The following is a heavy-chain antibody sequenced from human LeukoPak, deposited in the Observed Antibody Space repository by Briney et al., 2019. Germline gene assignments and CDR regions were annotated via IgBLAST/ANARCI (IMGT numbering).Heavy chain of an antibody. J-gene: IGHJ4*02. Sequence: PGGSLRLSCAASGFTFSSYSMNWVRQAPGKGLEWVSSISSSSSYIYYADSVKGRFTISRDNAKNSLYLQMNSLRAEDTAVYYCARDESGYSYYFDYWGQGTLVTVSS. V-gene: IGHV3-21*01. D-gene: IGHD3-3*01. CDR1: GFTFSSYS. CDR2: ISSSSSYI. CDR3: ARDESGYSYYFDY.